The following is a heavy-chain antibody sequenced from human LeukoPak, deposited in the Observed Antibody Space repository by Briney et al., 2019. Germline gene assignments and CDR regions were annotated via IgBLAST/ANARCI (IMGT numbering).Heavy chain of an antibody. V-gene: IGHV1-8*03. D-gene: IGHD6-13*01. CDR3: ARGLWGIATAGTGGY. J-gene: IGHJ4*02. Sequence: ASVKVSCKASGYTFTGYYMHWVRQAPGQGLEWMGWMNPNSGNTGYAQKFQGRVTITRNTSISTACMELSSLRSEDTAVYYCARGLWGIATAGTGGYWGQGTLVTVSS. CDR2: MNPNSGNT. CDR1: GYTFTGYY.